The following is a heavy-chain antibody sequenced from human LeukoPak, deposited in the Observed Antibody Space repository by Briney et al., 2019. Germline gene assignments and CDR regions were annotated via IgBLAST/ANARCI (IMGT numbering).Heavy chain of an antibody. D-gene: IGHD3-22*01. CDR1: GFTFSSYW. Sequence: QAGGSLRLSCAASGFTFSSYWMSWVRQAPGKGLEWVANIKQDGSEKYYVDSVKGRFTISRDNAKNSLYLQMNSLRAEDTAVYYCAKDRSLTLPTFERSGYYYYWGQGTLVTVSS. J-gene: IGHJ4*02. CDR3: AKDRSLTLPTFERSGYYYY. CDR2: IKQDGSEK. V-gene: IGHV3-7*01.